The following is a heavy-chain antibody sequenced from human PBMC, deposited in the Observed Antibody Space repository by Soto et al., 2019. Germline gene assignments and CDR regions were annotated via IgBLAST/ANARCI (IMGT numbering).Heavy chain of an antibody. V-gene: IGHV3-48*02. J-gene: IGHJ4*02. CDR1: GFRFSIYS. CDR3: ARSVEGHFDY. D-gene: IGHD6-19*01. Sequence: EVHLVESGGGLVQPGGSLRLSCAASGFRFSIYSINWIRQAPGKGLEWSAYITGDSNTIKYADSVKGRFTISRDNAKNSVSLQMNSLRDEDTAVYYCARSVEGHFDYWGQGTVVTVSS. CDR2: ITGDSNTI.